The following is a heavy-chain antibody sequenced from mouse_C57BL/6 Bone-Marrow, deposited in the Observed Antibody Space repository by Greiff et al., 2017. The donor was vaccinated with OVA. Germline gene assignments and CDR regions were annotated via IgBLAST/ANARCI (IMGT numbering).Heavy chain of an antibody. CDR1: EYEFPSHD. V-gene: IGHV5-2*03. CDR2: INSDGGST. J-gene: IGHJ3*01. D-gene: IGHD1-1*01. Sequence: EVKVEESGGGLVQPGESLKLSCESNEYEFPSHDMSWVRKTPEKRLELVAAINSDGGSTYYPDTMERRSIISRDNAKKTLYLQMSSLRSEDAALYYCARHGLRLCWFAYWGQGTLVTVSA. CDR3: ARHGLRLCWFAY.